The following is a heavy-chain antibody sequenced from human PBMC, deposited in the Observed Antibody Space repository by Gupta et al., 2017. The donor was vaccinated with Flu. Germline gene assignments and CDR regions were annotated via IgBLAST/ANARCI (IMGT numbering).Heavy chain of an antibody. D-gene: IGHD6-19*01. J-gene: IGHJ4*02. CDR3: ARHINIAVAGTGADY. CDR1: GGSISSYDYY. Sequence: QVQLQESGPGLLKPSETLSLTCTVSGGSISSYDYYWGWIRQPPGKGLEWIGSFYYGGSSYYNPSLKSRVTISVDTSKNHLSLKLHSVTSADTAVYYCARHINIAVAGTGADYWGQGTLVTVSA. V-gene: IGHV4-39*01. CDR2: FYYGGSS.